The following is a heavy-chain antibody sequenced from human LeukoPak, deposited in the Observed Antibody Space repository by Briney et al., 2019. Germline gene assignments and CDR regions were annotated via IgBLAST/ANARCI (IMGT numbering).Heavy chain of an antibody. CDR1: GYTITNNW. D-gene: IGHD6-13*01. V-gene: IGHV1-46*01. CDR3: ARAVSYSSSWYRAAWNYYYYMDV. J-gene: IGHJ6*03. Sequence: ASVKVSCKASGYTITNNWMHWVRQAPGQGLEWMGLINPSGGSTTYAQKFQDRLTMTRDTSTSTVYMELSSLRSEDTAVYYCARAVSYSSSWYRAAWNYYYYMDVWGKGTTVTISS. CDR2: INPSGGST.